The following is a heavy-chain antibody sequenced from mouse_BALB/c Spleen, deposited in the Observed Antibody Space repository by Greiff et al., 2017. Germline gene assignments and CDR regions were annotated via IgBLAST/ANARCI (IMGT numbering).Heavy chain of an antibody. CDR3: ARDLGFYFDY. D-gene: IGHD4-1*01. CDR1: GFTFSSYT. V-gene: IGHV5-12-2*01. CDR2: ISNGGGST. J-gene: IGHJ2*01. Sequence: EVQGVESGGGLVQPGGSLKLSCAASGFTFSSYTMSWVRQTPEKRLEWVAYISNGGGSTYYPDTVKGRFTISRDNAKNTLYLQMSSLKSEDTAMYYCARDLGFYFDYWGQGTTLTVTS.